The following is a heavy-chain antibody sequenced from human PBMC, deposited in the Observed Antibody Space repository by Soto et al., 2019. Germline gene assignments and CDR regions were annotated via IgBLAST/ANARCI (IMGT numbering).Heavy chain of an antibody. D-gene: IGHD1-26*01. CDR3: AKDPRGIVGAGAWLDS. J-gene: IGHJ4*02. CDR1: GFSFSSYA. CDR2: ISYDGSDM. V-gene: IGHV3-30*18. Sequence: LRLSCAASGFSFSSYAIHWVRQAPGKGLEWVAVISYDGSDMYYGDSVKGRFTISRDNSNNTLYLQMNSLRPDDTALYYCAKDPRGIVGAGAWLDSWGQGTLVTVSS.